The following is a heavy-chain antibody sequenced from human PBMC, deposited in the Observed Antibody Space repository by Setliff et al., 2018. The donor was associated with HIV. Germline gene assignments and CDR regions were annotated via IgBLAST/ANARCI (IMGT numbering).Heavy chain of an antibody. CDR3: ARWEAAQKAFDI. D-gene: IGHD1-26*01. Sequence: SETLSLTCTVSGVSITSYYWNRIRQPPGKGLERIGYGHYSGNTKQNPSLRSRVTISVDTSKNQLSLTLYSVSAADTAVYYCARWEAAQKAFDIWGHGTMVTVSS. CDR2: GHYSGNT. J-gene: IGHJ3*02. V-gene: IGHV4-59*08. CDR1: GVSITSYY.